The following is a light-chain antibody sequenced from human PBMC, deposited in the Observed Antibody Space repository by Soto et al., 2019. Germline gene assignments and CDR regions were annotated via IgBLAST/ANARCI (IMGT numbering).Light chain of an antibody. V-gene: IGKV3D-20*02. CDR2: GAS. CDR1: QSVSNNY. Sequence: LAQSAGTRSVSGRDLATLSFRASQSVSNNYLAWYQQKPVQAPRLLIYGASNRAPGIPDRFNGSASGTDFILTSSSLEPEDCAIYYCQQRRNWLTFGQGTRLEIK. CDR3: QQRRNWLT. J-gene: IGKJ5*01.